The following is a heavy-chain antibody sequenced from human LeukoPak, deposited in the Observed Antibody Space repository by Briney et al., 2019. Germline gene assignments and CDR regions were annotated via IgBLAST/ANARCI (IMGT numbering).Heavy chain of an antibody. J-gene: IGHJ6*02. CDR1: GFSLTELS. V-gene: IGHV1-24*01. CDR2: FHPEDGET. Sequence: VKVSCKVSGFSLTELSIHWVRQATGKGLEWMGSFHPEDGETIYAQKFQGRVTTTEDTSTDTAYMELSSLTSEDTAVYYCVILHRYFDWSTNKYYYYGMDVWGQGTTVTVSS. CDR3: VILHRYFDWSTNKYYYYGMDV. D-gene: IGHD3-9*01.